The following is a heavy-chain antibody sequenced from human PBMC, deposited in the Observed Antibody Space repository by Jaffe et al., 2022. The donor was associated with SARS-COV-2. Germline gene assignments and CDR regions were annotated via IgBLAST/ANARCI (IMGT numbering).Heavy chain of an antibody. CDR2: INAGNGNT. J-gene: IGHJ5*02. D-gene: IGHD6-19*01. V-gene: IGHV1-3*01. Sequence: QVQLVQSGAEVKKPGASVKVSCKASGYTFTSYAMHWVRQAPGQRLEWMGWINAGNGNTKYSQKFQGRVTITRDTSASTAYMELSSLRSEDTAVYYCARDMRSWALAAVAGFNWFDPWGQGTLVTVSS. CDR3: ARDMRSWALAAVAGFNWFDP. CDR1: GYTFTSYA.